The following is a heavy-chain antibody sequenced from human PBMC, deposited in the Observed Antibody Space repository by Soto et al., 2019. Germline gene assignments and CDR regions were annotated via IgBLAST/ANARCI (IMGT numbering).Heavy chain of an antibody. J-gene: IGHJ4*02. Sequence: ASVKXXCKASGXXFTSYYMHWVRQAPGQGLEWMGIINPSGGSTSYAQKFQGRVTMTRDTSTSTVYMELSSLRSEDTAVYYCASSDDSFDYWGQGTLVTVSS. D-gene: IGHD1-1*01. V-gene: IGHV1-46*01. CDR1: GXXFTSYY. CDR3: ASSDDSFDY. CDR2: INPSGGST.